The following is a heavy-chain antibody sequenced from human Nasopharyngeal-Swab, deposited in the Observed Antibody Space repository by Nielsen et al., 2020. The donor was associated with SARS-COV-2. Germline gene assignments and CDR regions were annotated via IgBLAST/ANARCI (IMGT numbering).Heavy chain of an antibody. CDR3: ARVFWFPYYMDV. CDR2: IYYSGST. V-gene: IGHV4-59*13. J-gene: IGHJ6*03. Sequence: PGKGLEWIGYIYYSGSTNYNPPLKSRVTISVDTSKNQFSLKLSSVTAADTAVYYCARVFWFPYYMDVWGKGTTVTVSS. D-gene: IGHD3-3*01.